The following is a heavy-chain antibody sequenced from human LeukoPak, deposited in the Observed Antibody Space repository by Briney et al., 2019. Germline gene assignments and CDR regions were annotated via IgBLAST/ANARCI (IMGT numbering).Heavy chain of an antibody. CDR3: VRRDITSRYVVWFDP. V-gene: IGHV5-51*01. D-gene: IGHD2-2*01. CDR2: IYPGDSDT. Sequence: GESLKISCKGSGYSFTSYWIGWVRQMPGNGLELMGIIYPGDSDTRYSPSFQGQVTISADKSINTAYLQWSSLKASDTAIYYCVRRDITSRYVVWFDPWGQGTPVTVSS. J-gene: IGHJ5*02. CDR1: GYSFTSYW.